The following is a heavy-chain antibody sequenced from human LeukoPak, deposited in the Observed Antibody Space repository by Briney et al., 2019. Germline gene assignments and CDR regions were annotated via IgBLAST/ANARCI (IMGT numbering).Heavy chain of an antibody. CDR1: GDSISSYY. Sequence: PSETLSLTCTASGDSISSYYWSWSRQPPGKGLEWIGYIYYSGSTNCNPSLKSRVTISVDTSKNQFSLKLSSVTAADTAVYFCARSERIIMILGGAFDVWGQGTMVTVSS. D-gene: IGHD3-22*01. CDR3: ARSERIIMILGGAFDV. CDR2: IYYSGST. V-gene: IGHV4-59*08. J-gene: IGHJ3*01.